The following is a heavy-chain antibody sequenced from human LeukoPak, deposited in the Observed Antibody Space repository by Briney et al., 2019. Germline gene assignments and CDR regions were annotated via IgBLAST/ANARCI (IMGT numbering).Heavy chain of an antibody. D-gene: IGHD3-10*01. CDR2: ICAYNGNT. CDR1: GYTFTSYG. CDR3: ARGVAMVRGVSYYFDY. Sequence: ASVKVSCKASGYTFTSYGISWVRQAPRQGLEWMGWICAYNGNTNYAQTLQGRVTMTTDTSTSTAYMELRSLRSDDTAVYYCARGVAMVRGVSYYFDYWGQGTLVTVSS. J-gene: IGHJ4*02. V-gene: IGHV1-18*01.